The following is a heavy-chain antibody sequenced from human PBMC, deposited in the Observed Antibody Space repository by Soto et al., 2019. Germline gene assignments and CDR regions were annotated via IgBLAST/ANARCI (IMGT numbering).Heavy chain of an antibody. CDR3: ARVPRLVAGEDYADY. V-gene: IGHV1-8*01. CDR1: GYTFTSYD. Sequence: QVQLVQSGAEVKKPGASVKVSCKASGYTFTSYDINWVRQATGQGLAWMGWMNPKSGNTGYAQKFQGRVTMTRNTHISTAYKDLSSLRSEDTAVYYCARVPRLVAGEDYADYWGQGPLVTVSS. D-gene: IGHD2-15*01. CDR2: MNPKSGNT. J-gene: IGHJ4*02.